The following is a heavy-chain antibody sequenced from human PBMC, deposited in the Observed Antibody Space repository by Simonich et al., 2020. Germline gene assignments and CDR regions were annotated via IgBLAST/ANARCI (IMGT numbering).Heavy chain of an antibody. Sequence: QVQLQESGPGLVKPSETLSLTCAVSVYSISSGYYWGWIRQPPGKGLEWIGSIYHSGSTYYNPYLKRRVTISVDTSKNQFSLKLSSVTAADTAVYYCARAHSRYCSGGSCYFDYWGQGTLVTVSS. CDR2: IYHSGST. CDR3: ARAHSRYCSGGSCYFDY. V-gene: IGHV4-38-2*01. CDR1: VYSISSGYY. J-gene: IGHJ4*02. D-gene: IGHD2-15*01.